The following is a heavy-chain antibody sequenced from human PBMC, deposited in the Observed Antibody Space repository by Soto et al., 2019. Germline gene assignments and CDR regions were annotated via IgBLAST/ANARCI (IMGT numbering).Heavy chain of an antibody. J-gene: IGHJ3*02. CDR1: GFTVSSNY. CDR2: IYSGGNT. V-gene: IGHV3-66*01. CDR3: AREVRVRGFAFDI. D-gene: IGHD3-3*01. Sequence: GGSLRLSCAASGFTVSSNYMSWVRQAPGKGLEWVSVIYSGGNTYYADSVKGRFTISRDNSKNMLYLQMNSLRAEDTAVYYCAREVRVRGFAFDIWGQGTMVTVSS.